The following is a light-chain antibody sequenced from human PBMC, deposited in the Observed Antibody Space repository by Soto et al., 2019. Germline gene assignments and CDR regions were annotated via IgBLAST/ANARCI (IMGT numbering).Light chain of an antibody. CDR1: QSVSIY. Sequence: EVVLTQSPATLSLSPGERATLSCRASQSVSIYLAWYQQKPRQAPRLLIYDASNRAPGIPARFSGSGSGTDFTLTISSLEPEDFAVYYCQQRLNWPPLTFGGGTKVEIK. CDR2: DAS. V-gene: IGKV3-11*01. CDR3: QQRLNWPPLT. J-gene: IGKJ4*01.